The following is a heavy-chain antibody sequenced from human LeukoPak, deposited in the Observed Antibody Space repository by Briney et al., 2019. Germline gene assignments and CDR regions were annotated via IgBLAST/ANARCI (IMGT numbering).Heavy chain of an antibody. CDR2: ISSNGGST. CDR1: GFTFNSYV. V-gene: IGHV3-64D*09. Sequence: PGGSLRLSCSASGFTFNSYVMHWVRQAPGKGLEYVSAISSNGGSTYYADSVKGRFTISRDNSKNTVYLQMSSPRPDDTAVYYCAALVVAGSDFDYWGQGTLVTVSS. J-gene: IGHJ4*02. CDR3: AALVVAGSDFDY. D-gene: IGHD6-19*01.